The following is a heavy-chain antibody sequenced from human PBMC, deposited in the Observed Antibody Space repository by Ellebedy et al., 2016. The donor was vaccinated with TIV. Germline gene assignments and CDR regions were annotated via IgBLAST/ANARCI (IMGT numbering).Heavy chain of an antibody. CDR1: GFTFSSCA. CDR3: AKVWFGEGFFDY. J-gene: IGHJ4*02. Sequence: GGSLRLXCAASGFTFSSCAMSWVRQAPGKGLEWVSAISGSGDRTYYADSVKGRFTISRDNSKNTLYLQMNSLRAEDTAVYYCAKVWFGEGFFDYWGQGTLVTVSS. V-gene: IGHV3-23*01. CDR2: ISGSGDRT. D-gene: IGHD3-10*01.